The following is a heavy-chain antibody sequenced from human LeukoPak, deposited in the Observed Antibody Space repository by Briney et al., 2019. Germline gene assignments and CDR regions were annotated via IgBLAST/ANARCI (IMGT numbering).Heavy chain of an antibody. CDR1: GFTFSTYS. CDR3: ARSCGGDCYSGFDY. V-gene: IGHV3-48*01. J-gene: IGHJ4*02. Sequence: GGSLRLSCAASGFTFSTYSMNWVRQAPGKGLEWVSYISSSISTIYYADSVKGRFTISRDNAKSSLYLQMNSLRAEDTAVYYCARSCGGDCYSGFDYWGQGTLVTVSS. D-gene: IGHD2-21*02. CDR2: ISSSISTI.